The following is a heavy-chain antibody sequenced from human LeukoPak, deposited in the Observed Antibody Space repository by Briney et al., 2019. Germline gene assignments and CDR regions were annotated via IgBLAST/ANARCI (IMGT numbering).Heavy chain of an antibody. Sequence: SETLSLTCTVSGGSISSYYWSWIRQPPGKGLEWIGYIYYSGSTNYNPSLKSRVTISVDTSKNQFSLRLSSVTAADTAVYYCARHDYGGPFDYWGQGTLVTVSS. CDR3: ARHDYGGPFDY. CDR1: GGSISSYY. V-gene: IGHV4-59*08. J-gene: IGHJ4*02. CDR2: IYYSGST. D-gene: IGHD4-17*01.